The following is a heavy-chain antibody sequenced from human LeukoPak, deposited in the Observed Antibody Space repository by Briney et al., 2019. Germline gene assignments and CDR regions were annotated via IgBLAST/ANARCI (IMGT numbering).Heavy chain of an antibody. CDR1: GFTFSSYA. CDR3: ARDRDIVAVTIFDY. J-gene: IGHJ4*02. CDR2: ISYDGSNK. Sequence: PGGSLRLSCAASGFTFSSYAMHWVRQAPGKGLEWVAVISYDGSNKYYADPVKGRFTISRDNSKNTLYLQMNSLRAEDTAVYYCARDRDIVAVTIFDYWGQGTLVTVSS. D-gene: IGHD2-21*02. V-gene: IGHV3-30*04.